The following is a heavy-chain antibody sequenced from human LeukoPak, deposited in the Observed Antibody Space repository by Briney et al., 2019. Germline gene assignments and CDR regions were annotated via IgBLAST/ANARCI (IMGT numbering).Heavy chain of an antibody. CDR3: ARDLEVRGIYGMDV. D-gene: IGHD3-10*01. Sequence: GGSLRLSCATSGFTFSSYWMSWVRQAPGKGLEWVAVISYDGSNKYYADSVKGRFTISRDNSKNTLYLQMNSLRAEDTAVYYCARDLEVRGIYGMDVWGKGTTVTVSS. J-gene: IGHJ6*04. V-gene: IGHV3-30*03. CDR2: ISYDGSNK. CDR1: GFTFSSYW.